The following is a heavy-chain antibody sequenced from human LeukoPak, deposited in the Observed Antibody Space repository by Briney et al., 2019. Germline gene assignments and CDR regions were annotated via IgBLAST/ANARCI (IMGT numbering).Heavy chain of an antibody. V-gene: IGHV4-61*02. CDR2: IYTSGST. Sequence: SQTLSLTSTVSGGSISSGSYYWSWIGQPAGKGLEWIGRIYTSGSTNYNPSLKSRVTMSVDTSKNQFSLKLSSVTAADTAVYYCARVQVRGVVWFDPWGQGTLVTVSS. J-gene: IGHJ5*02. D-gene: IGHD3-10*01. CDR1: GGSISSGSYY. CDR3: ARVQVRGVVWFDP.